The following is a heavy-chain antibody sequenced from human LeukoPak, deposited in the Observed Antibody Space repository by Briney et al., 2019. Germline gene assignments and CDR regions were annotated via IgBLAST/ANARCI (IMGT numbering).Heavy chain of an antibody. CDR1: GFTFNTYR. CDR2: IKHDGSEE. J-gene: IGHJ4*02. V-gene: IGHV3-7*01. D-gene: IGHD3-22*01. CDR3: ARDLYYYDSSGYYRGLDY. Sequence: GGSLRLSCAASGFTFNTYRMSWVRQAPGKGLEWVANIKHDGSEENYVDSVKGRFTISRDNDKGSLSLQMNSLRGEDTAVYYCARDLYYYDSSGYYRGLDYWGQGTLVTVSS.